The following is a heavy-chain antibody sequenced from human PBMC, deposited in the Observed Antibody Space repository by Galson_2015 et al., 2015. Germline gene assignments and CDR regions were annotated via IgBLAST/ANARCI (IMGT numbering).Heavy chain of an antibody. CDR2: ISSSSSYI. Sequence: SLRLSCAASGFTFSSYSMNWVRQAPGKGLGWVSSISSSSSYIYYVDSVKGRFTISRDNAKKSLYLQMNSLRAEDTAVYYCASLGPPKDVWGKGTTVTVSS. J-gene: IGHJ6*04. V-gene: IGHV3-21*01. CDR1: GFTFSSYS. CDR3: ASLGPPKDV.